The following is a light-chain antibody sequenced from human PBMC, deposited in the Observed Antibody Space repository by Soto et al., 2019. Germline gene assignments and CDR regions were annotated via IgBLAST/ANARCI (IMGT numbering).Light chain of an antibody. V-gene: IGKV1-5*03. Sequence: DIQMTPSPSTLSASVGDRVTITCRASPIISSWLAWYQQKPGKAPKLLIYKAASLESGVPSRFSGSGSGTEFTLTISSLQPDDFATYYCQQYGGTFGQGTKVEIK. J-gene: IGKJ1*01. CDR3: QQYGGT. CDR2: KAA. CDR1: PIISSW.